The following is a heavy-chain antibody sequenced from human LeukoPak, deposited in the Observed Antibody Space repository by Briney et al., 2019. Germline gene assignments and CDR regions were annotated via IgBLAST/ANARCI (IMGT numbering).Heavy chain of an antibody. CDR3: ARFAHSYGYITMPESY. D-gene: IGHD5-18*01. CDR2: IYPGDSDT. CDR1: GYSFTSYW. Sequence: KRGESLKISCKGSGYSFTSYWIGWVRQMPGKGLEWMGIIYPGDSDTRYSPSFQGQVTISADKSISTAYLQWSSLKASDTAMYYCARFAHSYGYITMPESYWGQGTLVTVSS. J-gene: IGHJ4*02. V-gene: IGHV5-51*01.